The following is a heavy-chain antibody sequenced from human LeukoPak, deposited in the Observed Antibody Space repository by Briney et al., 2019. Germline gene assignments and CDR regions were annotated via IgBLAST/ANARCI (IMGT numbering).Heavy chain of an antibody. D-gene: IGHD3-10*01. CDR1: GYTFTGYY. CDR3: ARGYYGSGSYYNAY. Sequence: GSVKVSCKASGYTFTGYYMHWVRQAPGQGLEWMGWINPNSGGTNYAQKFQGRVTMTRDTSISTAYMELSRLRSDDTAVYYCARGYYGSGSYYNAYWGQGTLVTVSS. J-gene: IGHJ4*01. CDR2: INPNSGGT. V-gene: IGHV1-2*02.